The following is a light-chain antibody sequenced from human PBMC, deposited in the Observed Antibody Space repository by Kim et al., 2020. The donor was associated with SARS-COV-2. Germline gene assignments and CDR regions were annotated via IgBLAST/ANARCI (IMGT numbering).Light chain of an antibody. CDR3: QVWDSSSDHVV. CDR2: DAS. J-gene: IGLJ2*01. CDR1: NIGSKS. Sequence: SYELTQPPSVSGAPGKTARITCGGNNIGSKSVHWYQQKPGQAPVLVVYDASDRPSGIPERFSGSNSGNTATLTIIRVEARDEADYYCQVWDSSSDHVVFGGGTQLTVL. V-gene: IGLV3-21*03.